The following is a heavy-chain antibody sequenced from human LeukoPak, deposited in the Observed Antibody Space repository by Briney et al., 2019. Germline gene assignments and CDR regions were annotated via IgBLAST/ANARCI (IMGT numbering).Heavy chain of an antibody. Sequence: PSQTLSLTCTVPGGSISSGDYYWSWIRQPPGKGLEWIGYIYYSGSTYYNPSLKSRVTISVDTSKNQFSLKLSSVTAADTAVYYCAGSTVVTPDFDYWGQGTLVTVSS. D-gene: IGHD4-23*01. CDR2: IYYSGST. V-gene: IGHV4-30-4*01. CDR3: AGSTVVTPDFDY. J-gene: IGHJ4*02. CDR1: GGSISSGDYY.